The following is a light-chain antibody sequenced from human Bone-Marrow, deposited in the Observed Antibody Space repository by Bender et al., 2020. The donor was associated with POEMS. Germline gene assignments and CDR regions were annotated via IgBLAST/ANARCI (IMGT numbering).Light chain of an antibody. Sequence: QLVLIQSPSASASLGASVKLTCTLSSGHSNYAVAWHQQRPEEGPRFLMKVNSDGSHPKGDGIPDRFSGSSSGADLYLAISNVQSEDEGDYYCETWDSNARWVFGGGTKLTVL. J-gene: IGLJ3*02. CDR1: SGHSNYA. CDR2: VNSDGSH. CDR3: ETWDSNARWV. V-gene: IGLV4-69*01.